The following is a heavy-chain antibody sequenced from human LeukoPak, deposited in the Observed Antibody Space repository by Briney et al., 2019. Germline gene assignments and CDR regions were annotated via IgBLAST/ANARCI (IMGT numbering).Heavy chain of an antibody. Sequence: GGSLRLSCAASGFSVSNNYMSWVRQAPGKGLEWVSSISGSSSFIYYADSVKGRFTISRDNAKNSLYLQMNSLRAEDTAVYYCARVRTTSLDYWGQGTLVTVSS. D-gene: IGHD2-2*01. CDR2: ISGSSSFI. CDR3: ARVRTTSLDY. J-gene: IGHJ4*02. CDR1: GFSVSNNY. V-gene: IGHV3-21*01.